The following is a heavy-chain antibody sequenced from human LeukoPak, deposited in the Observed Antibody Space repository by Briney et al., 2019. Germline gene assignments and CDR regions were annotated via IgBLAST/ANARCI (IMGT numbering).Heavy chain of an antibody. CDR1: GFTFSSYA. CDR2: ISVSGGST. D-gene: IGHD3-22*01. V-gene: IGHV3-23*01. CDR3: AKSNYFDSGGYYFFDY. Sequence: AGGSLRLSCAASGFTFSSYAMTWVRQAPGKGLEWVSGISVSGGSTNYVDSVKGRFTISRDNSKNTLYLQMNSLRAEDTAVYYCAKSNYFDSGGYYFFDYWGQGTLVTVSS. J-gene: IGHJ4*02.